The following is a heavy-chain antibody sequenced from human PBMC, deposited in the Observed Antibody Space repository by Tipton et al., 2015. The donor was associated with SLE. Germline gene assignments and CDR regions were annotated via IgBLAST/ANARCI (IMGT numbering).Heavy chain of an antibody. CDR2: IYDSGST. V-gene: IGHV4-59*01. CDR3: ARHSWEQPFDN. D-gene: IGHD1/OR15-1a*01. CDR1: GVSMSSYY. Sequence: TLSLTCTVSGVSMSSYYWTWIRQPPGKGLEWIGYIYDSGSTNYNPSLKSRVTMSIDTSKKQFSLKVSSVTAADTAVYYCARHSWEQPFDNWGQGTLVTVSS. J-gene: IGHJ4*02.